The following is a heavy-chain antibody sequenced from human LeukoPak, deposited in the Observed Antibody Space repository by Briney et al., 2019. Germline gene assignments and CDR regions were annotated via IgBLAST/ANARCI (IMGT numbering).Heavy chain of an antibody. V-gene: IGHV3-23*01. CDR2: ISGSGGST. J-gene: IGHJ4*02. CDR1: GFTCSSYA. CDR3: AKDRLPTVDLVFDY. D-gene: IGHD5-18*01. Sequence: GSLRLSCAAAGFTCSSYAMSWGRHAPGKGLEWVSAISGSGGSTYYADSVKGRFTIARDKSKNTLYLQMNSLSAADTAVYYCAKDRLPTVDLVFDYWGQGTLVTVSS.